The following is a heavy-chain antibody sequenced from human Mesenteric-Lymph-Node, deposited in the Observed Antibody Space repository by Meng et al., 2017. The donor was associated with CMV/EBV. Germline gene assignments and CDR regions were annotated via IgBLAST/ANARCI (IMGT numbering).Heavy chain of an antibody. Sequence: GESLKISCAASGFTFSSYAMSWVRQAPGKGLEWVSAISGSGGSTYYADSVKGRFTISRDNSKNTLYLQMNSLRAEDTAVYYCAKVCGSMVRGHFDYWGQGTLVTVSS. J-gene: IGHJ4*02. D-gene: IGHD3-10*01. CDR1: GFTFSSYA. V-gene: IGHV3-23*01. CDR2: ISGSGGST. CDR3: AKVCGSMVRGHFDY.